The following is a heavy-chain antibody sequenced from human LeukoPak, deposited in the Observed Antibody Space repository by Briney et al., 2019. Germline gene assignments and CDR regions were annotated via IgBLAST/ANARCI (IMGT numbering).Heavy chain of an antibody. CDR2: IKTDGSST. J-gene: IGHJ6*03. CDR3: ASPPEYYDFWSGPWGHMDV. D-gene: IGHD3-3*01. CDR1: GFTFSTYW. V-gene: IGHV3-74*01. Sequence: GGSLRLSCAASGFTFSTYWMHWVRQAPGKGLVWVSRIKTDGSSTTYADSVKGRFTISRDNSKNTLYLQMNSLRAEDTAVYYCASPPEYYDFWSGPWGHMDVWGKGTTVTVSS.